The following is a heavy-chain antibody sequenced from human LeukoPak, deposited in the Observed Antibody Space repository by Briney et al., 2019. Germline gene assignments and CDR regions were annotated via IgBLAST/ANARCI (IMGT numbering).Heavy chain of an antibody. CDR1: GFTFSDYS. V-gene: IGHV3-21*01. D-gene: IGHD3-10*02. J-gene: IGHJ6*04. CDR2: ISSSSSHI. CDR3: AELGITMIGGV. Sequence: GGSLRLSCAASGFTFSDYSMNWVRQAPGKGLEWVSSISSSSSHIYYADSVKGRFTISRDNAKNSLYLQMNSLRAEDTAVYYCAELGITMIGGVWGKGTTVTISS.